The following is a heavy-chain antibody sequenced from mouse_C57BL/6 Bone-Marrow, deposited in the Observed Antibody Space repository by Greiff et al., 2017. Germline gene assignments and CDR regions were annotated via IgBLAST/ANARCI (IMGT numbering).Heavy chain of an antibody. D-gene: IGHD2-2*01. J-gene: IGHJ2*01. CDR3: ASRLWLRRKGFYYFDY. V-gene: IGHV1-61*01. CDR2: IYPSDSET. CDR1: GYTFTSYW. Sequence: QVQLQQPGAELVRPGSSVKLSCKASGYTFTSYWMDWVKQRPGQGLEWIGNIYPSDSETHYNQKFKDKATLTVDKSSSTAYMQLSSLTSEDSAVYYCASRLWLRRKGFYYFDYWGQGTTLTVSS.